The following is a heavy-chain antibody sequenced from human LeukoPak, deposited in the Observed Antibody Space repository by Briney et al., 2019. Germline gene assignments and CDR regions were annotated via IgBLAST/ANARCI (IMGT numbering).Heavy chain of an antibody. CDR1: GFTFSNYA. Sequence: GGSLRLSCAASGFTFSNYAMSWVRQAPGKGLEWVSAISASGGTYYADSVRGRFTISRDNSKNTVYLQMNSLRVEDTAEYYCAKDPGGGDWLVYWGQGTLVTVAS. J-gene: IGHJ4*01. V-gene: IGHV3-23*01. CDR3: AKDPGGGDWLVY. D-gene: IGHD2-21*02. CDR2: ISASGGT.